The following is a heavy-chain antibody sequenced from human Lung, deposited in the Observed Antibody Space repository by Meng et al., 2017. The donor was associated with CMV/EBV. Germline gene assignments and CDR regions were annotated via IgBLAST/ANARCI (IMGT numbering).Heavy chain of an antibody. CDR2: IKSKTDGGTT. D-gene: IGHD6-19*01. Sequence: GGSXRLXCAASGFTFSNAWMSWVRQAPGQGPEWVGRIKSKTDGGTTDYAAPVKGRFTISRDDSKNTLFLQMNSMKTEDTAVYYCTTHFRVAGVDTYAFDIWGQGTXVT. J-gene: IGHJ3*02. CDR3: TTHFRVAGVDTYAFDI. V-gene: IGHV3-15*01. CDR1: GFTFSNAW.